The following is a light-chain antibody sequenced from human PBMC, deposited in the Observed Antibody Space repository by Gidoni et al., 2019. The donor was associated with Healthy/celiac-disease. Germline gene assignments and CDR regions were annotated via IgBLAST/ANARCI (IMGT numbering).Light chain of an antibody. CDR3: QQYDNLLPT. J-gene: IGKJ4*01. CDR2: DAS. V-gene: IGKV1-33*01. Sequence: DIQMTQSPSSLSASVGDRVTITCQASQDISNYLNWYQQKPGKAPKLLIYDASNLETGVPSRFSGRGSGTDFTFTISSLQPEDIATYYCQQYDNLLPTFGGGTKVEIK. CDR1: QDISNY.